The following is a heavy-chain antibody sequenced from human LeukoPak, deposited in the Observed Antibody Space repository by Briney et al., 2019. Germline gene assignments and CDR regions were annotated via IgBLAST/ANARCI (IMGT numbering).Heavy chain of an antibody. J-gene: IGHJ6*02. V-gene: IGHV3-74*01. Sequence: QPGGSLRLSCTASGFTFSSYWMHWVRQAPGKGLVWVSRINSDGGSTSYADSVKGRLTISRDNAKNTLYLQMNSLRAEDTAVYYCAKDMIAAEEYYYYGMDVWGQGTTVTVSS. CDR2: INSDGGST. CDR1: GFTFSSYW. D-gene: IGHD6-13*01. CDR3: AKDMIAAEEYYYYGMDV.